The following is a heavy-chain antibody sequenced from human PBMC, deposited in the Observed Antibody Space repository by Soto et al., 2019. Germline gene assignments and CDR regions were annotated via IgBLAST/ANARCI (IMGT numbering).Heavy chain of an antibody. CDR2: ISYTGSD. V-gene: IGHV4-59*01. CDR1: GGSINYSY. CDR3: ARATGFYHTSGSDS. D-gene: IGHD3-22*01. J-gene: IGHJ4*02. Sequence: SETLSLTCTVSGGSINYSYWTWIRQPPGKGLEWIGSISYTGSDNYNASLKSRLTISVDTSKNQFFLKLSAVTAADTALYYCARATGFYHTSGSDSWGQGTLVTVSS.